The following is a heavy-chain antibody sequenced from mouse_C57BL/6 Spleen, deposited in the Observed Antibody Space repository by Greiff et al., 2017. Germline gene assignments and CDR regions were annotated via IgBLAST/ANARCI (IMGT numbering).Heavy chain of an antibody. CDR1: GFSFNTYA. J-gene: IGHJ4*01. V-gene: IGHV10-1*01. CDR2: ISSKSNNSAT. CDR3: VRLWDY. Sequence: VQLKESGAGLVQPKASLKLSCAASGFSFNTYAMNWVRQAPGKGLEWVARISSKSNNSATYYAVSVKDRFTISRADSESMLYLQMNNLETEDTAMYYCVRLWDYWGQGTSVTVSS.